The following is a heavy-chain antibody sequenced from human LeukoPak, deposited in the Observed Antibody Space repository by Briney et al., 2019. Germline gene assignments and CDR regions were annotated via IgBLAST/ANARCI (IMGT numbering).Heavy chain of an antibody. CDR2: IYSSGST. CDR3: ARPIVGATIPDY. D-gene: IGHD1-26*01. J-gene: IGHJ4*02. V-gene: IGHV4-59*08. CDR1: GGSISGYY. Sequence: SETLSLTCTVSGGSISGYYWSWIRQPPGKRLEWIGYIYSSGSTNYNPSLKSRVTMSVDTSKNQFSLRLSSVAAADTAVYYCARPIVGATIPDYWGQGTLVTVSS.